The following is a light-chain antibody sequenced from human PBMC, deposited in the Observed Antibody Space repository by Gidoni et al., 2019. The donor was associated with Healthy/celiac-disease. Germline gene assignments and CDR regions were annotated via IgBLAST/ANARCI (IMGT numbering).Light chain of an antibody. J-gene: IGKJ1*01. CDR2: GAS. CDR3: QQDYNLHWT. V-gene: IGKV3D-7*01. CDR1: QSVSSSY. Sequence: EIVMTQSPATLSLSPGERATLSCRASQSVSSSYLSWYQQKPGQAPRLLIYGASTRATGIPARFSGSGSGTDFTLTISSLQPEDFAVYYCQQDYNLHWTFXXXTKVEIK.